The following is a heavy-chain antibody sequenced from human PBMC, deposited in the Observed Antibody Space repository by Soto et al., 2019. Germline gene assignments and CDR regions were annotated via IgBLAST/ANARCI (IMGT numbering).Heavy chain of an antibody. CDR1: GFTFSSYG. V-gene: IGHV3-33*01. CDR2: IWHDGSNQ. J-gene: IGHJ4*02. Sequence: QVQLVESGGGVVQPGRSLRLSCAASGFTFSSYGMQWVRQAPGKGLEWVAVIWHDGSNQYYADSVKGRFTISRDNSKNTLYLQLNSLRVEDTAVYYCVRERGQIGYWGQGTLVTVSS. CDR3: VRERGQIGY.